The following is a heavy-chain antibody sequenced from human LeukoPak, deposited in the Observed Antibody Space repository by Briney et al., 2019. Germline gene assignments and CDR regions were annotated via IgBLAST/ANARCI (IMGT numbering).Heavy chain of an antibody. D-gene: IGHD4-17*01. Sequence: QPGGSLRLSCAASGFTFSSFWMHWVRQAPGKGLVWVSRINGDGSSTSYADFVEGRFSISRENAQNTLYLQMHSLRAEDTALYYCAREPHSDYSDHTDSFDIWGQGTMVSVSS. CDR2: INGDGSST. CDR1: GFTFSSFW. J-gene: IGHJ3*02. V-gene: IGHV3-74*01. CDR3: AREPHSDYSDHTDSFDI.